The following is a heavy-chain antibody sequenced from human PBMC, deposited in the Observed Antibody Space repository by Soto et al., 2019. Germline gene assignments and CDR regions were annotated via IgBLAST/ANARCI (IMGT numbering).Heavy chain of an antibody. Sequence: SVKVSCKASGGTFSSYAISWVRQAPGQGLEWMGGIIPIFGTANYAQKFQGRVTITADKSTSTAYMELSSLRSEDTAVYYCARGTYYYDSSGYGNYYYGMDVWGQGTTVTVSS. CDR1: GGTFSSYA. V-gene: IGHV1-69*06. CDR3: ARGTYYYDSSGYGNYYYGMDV. D-gene: IGHD3-22*01. CDR2: IIPIFGTA. J-gene: IGHJ6*02.